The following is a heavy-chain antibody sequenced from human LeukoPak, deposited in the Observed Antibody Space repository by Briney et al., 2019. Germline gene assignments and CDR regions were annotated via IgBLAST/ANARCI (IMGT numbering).Heavy chain of an antibody. Sequence: GGSLRLSCAASGFTFSDYYMSWIRQAPGKGLEWVSYISSSGSTIYYADSVKGRFTISRDNSKNTLYLQMNSLRAEDTAVYYCAKDRCSTSCYREGLDYWGQGTLVTVSS. CDR3: AKDRCSTSCYREGLDY. J-gene: IGHJ4*02. CDR2: ISSSGSTI. D-gene: IGHD2-2*02. V-gene: IGHV3-11*04. CDR1: GFTFSDYY.